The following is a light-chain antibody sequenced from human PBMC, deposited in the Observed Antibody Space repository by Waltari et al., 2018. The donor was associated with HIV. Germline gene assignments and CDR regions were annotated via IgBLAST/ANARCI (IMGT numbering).Light chain of an antibody. Sequence: GDRVTITCRASQSIISYLNWYQQKPGKAPKLLIYAASTLQSGVPSRFSGSGSGTDFTLTISSLQPEDFATYYCQQSYTTPITFGQGTRLEIK. CDR2: AAS. V-gene: IGKV1-39*01. J-gene: IGKJ5*01. CDR1: QSIISY. CDR3: QQSYTTPIT.